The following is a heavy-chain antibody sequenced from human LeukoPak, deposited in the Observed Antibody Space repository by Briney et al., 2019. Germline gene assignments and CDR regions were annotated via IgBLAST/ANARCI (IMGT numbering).Heavy chain of an antibody. CDR2: IKQDGIEK. J-gene: IGHJ3*02. CDR1: AFIFSGHW. Sequence: GGSLRLSCEGSAFIFSGHWMNWVRQTPGKGLEWVANIKQDGIEKYFVDSVKGRFAISRDNAKNSLYLQMNSLRAEDTAVYYCAREAMVRGVPDAFDIWGQGTVVTVSS. D-gene: IGHD3-10*01. V-gene: IGHV3-7*01. CDR3: AREAMVRGVPDAFDI.